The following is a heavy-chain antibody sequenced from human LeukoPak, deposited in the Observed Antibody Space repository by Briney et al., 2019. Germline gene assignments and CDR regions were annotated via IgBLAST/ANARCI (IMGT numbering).Heavy chain of an antibody. V-gene: IGHV3-53*01. CDR1: GFTVSSNY. D-gene: IGHD3-9*01. CDR3: ARDVYDIQDYYYYGMDV. CDR2: IYSGGST. Sequence: AGGSLRLSCAASGFTVSSNYMSWVRQAPGKGLEWVSVIYSGGSTYYADSAKGRFTISRDNSKNTLYLQMNSLRAEDTAVYYCARDVYDIQDYYYYGMDVWGKGTTVTVSS. J-gene: IGHJ6*04.